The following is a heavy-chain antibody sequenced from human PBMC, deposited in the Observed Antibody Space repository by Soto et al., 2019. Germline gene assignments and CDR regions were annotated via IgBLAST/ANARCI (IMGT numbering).Heavy chain of an antibody. Sequence: QVQLVQSGAEVKKPGSSVKVSCKASGGTFSSYAISWVRQAPGQGLEWMGGIIPIFGTANYAQKFQGRVTITADEYTSTAHMELSSRSSEDTAVYYCSRGSGSYCGMDDWGQGTTVTVSS. CDR1: GGTFSSYA. V-gene: IGHV1-69*12. D-gene: IGHD1-26*01. CDR3: SRGSGSYCGMDD. J-gene: IGHJ6*02. CDR2: IIPIFGTA.